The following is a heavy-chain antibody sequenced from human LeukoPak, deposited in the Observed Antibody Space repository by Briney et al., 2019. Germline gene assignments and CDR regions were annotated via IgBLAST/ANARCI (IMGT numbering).Heavy chain of an antibody. CDR2: INPNSGGT. V-gene: IGHV1-2*02. D-gene: IGHD2-2*01. Sequence: GASVKVSCKASGYTFTGYYMHWVRQAPGQGHEWMGWINPNSGGTNYAQKFQGRVTMTRDTSISTAYMELSRLRSDDTAAYYCARDLEYQLPMGIWGQGTLVTVSS. J-gene: IGHJ4*02. CDR3: ARDLEYQLPMGI. CDR1: GYTFTGYY.